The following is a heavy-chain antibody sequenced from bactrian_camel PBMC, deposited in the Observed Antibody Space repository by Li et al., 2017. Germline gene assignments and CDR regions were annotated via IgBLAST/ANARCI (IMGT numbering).Heavy chain of an antibody. V-gene: IGHV3S42*01. D-gene: IGHD5*01. CDR1: GNADNTYC. Sequence: VQLVESGGGSVQAGGSLRLSCAASGNADNTYCMGWFRQNPGKEREGVAGIETERGPSVADSVKGRFTISYDNTSNTLYLQMNDLKPEDTAMYYCAVDLGAVCHGVDIILYDYWGQGTQVTVS. CDR2: IETERGP. J-gene: IGHJ4*01. CDR3: AVDLGAVCHGVDIILYDY.